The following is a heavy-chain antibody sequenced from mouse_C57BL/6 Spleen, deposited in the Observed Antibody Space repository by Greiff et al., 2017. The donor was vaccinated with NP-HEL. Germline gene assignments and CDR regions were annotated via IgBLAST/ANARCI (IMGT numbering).Heavy chain of an antibody. CDR1: GYTFISYW. Sequence: QVQLQQPGAELVMPGASVKLSCKASGYTFISYWMHWVKQRPGQGLEWIGEIDPSDSYTNYNQKFKGKSTLTVDKSSSTAYMQLSSLTSEDSAVYYCARSGQGRFAYWGQGTLVTVSA. CDR2: IDPSDSYT. D-gene: IGHD3-1*01. V-gene: IGHV1-69*01. J-gene: IGHJ3*01. CDR3: ARSGQGRFAY.